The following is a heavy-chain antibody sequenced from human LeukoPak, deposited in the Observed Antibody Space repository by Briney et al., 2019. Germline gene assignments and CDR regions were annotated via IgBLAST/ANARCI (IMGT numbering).Heavy chain of an antibody. J-gene: IGHJ4*02. V-gene: IGHV3-23*01. CDR3: ASPLLRFLEWSY. CDR1: GFTFSSYA. D-gene: IGHD3-3*01. Sequence: PGGSLRLSCAASGFTFSSYAMSWVRQAPGKGLEWVSAISGSGGSTYYADSVKGRFTISGDNSKNTLYLQMNSLRAEDTAVYYCASPLLRFLEWSYCGQGTLVTVSS. CDR2: ISGSGGST.